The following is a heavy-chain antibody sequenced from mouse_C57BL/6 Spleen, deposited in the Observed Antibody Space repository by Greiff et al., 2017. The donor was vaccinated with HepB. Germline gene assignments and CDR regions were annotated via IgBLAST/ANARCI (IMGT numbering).Heavy chain of an antibody. V-gene: IGHV1-82*01. J-gene: IGHJ2*01. CDR1: GYAFSSSW. D-gene: IGHD1-1*01. CDR3: AREGELLRFDY. Sequence: QVQLKQSGPELAKPGASVKISCKASGYAFSSSWMNWVKQRPGKGLEWIGRIYPGDGDTNYNGKFKGKTTLTADKSSSTAYMQLSSLTSEDSAVYFCAREGELLRFDYWGQGTTVTVSS. CDR2: IYPGDGDT.